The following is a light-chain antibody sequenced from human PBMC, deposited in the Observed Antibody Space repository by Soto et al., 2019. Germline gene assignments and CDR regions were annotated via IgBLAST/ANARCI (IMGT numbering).Light chain of an antibody. Sequence: ERMMTQSPATLSVSPGERATLSCRASQSVDNNLAWYQERPGQTPRLLIFNASTRASGIPTRFSGSGSGADFSLAISGLQSEDFAVYYCQQYNVGWTFGQGTKVE. J-gene: IGKJ1*01. CDR1: QSVDNN. CDR2: NAS. V-gene: IGKV3-15*01. CDR3: QQYNVGWT.